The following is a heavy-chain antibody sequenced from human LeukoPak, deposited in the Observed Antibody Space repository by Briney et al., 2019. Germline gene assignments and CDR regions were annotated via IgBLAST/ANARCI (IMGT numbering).Heavy chain of an antibody. D-gene: IGHD6-6*01. V-gene: IGHV3-33*08. J-gene: IGHJ4*02. CDR1: GFTFSSYG. CDR3: AREIRSRRQLVPFDY. CDR2: IWYDGSNK. Sequence: GGSLRLSCAASGFTFSSYGMHWVRQAPGKGLEWVAVIWYDGSNKYYADSVKGRITISRDNSKNTLYLQMDSLRAEDTAVYYCAREIRSRRQLVPFDYWGQGTLVTVSS.